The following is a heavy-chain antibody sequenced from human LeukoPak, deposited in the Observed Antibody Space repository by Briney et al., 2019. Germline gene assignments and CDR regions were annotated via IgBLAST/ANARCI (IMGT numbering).Heavy chain of an antibody. Sequence: VASVKVSCKASGYTFTGYYMHWVRQAPGQGLEWMGRINPNSGGTNYAQKFQGRVTMTRDTSISTAYMELSRLRSDDTAVYYCASLGYSSGYSVDYWGQGTLVTVSS. CDR1: GYTFTGYY. CDR2: INPNSGGT. V-gene: IGHV1-2*06. D-gene: IGHD3-22*01. CDR3: ASLGYSSGYSVDY. J-gene: IGHJ4*02.